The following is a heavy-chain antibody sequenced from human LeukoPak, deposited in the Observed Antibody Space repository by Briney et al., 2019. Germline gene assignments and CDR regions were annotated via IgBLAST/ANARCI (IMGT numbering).Heavy chain of an antibody. D-gene: IGHD3-3*01. J-gene: IGHJ4*02. CDR2: ISGSGGST. Sequence: GGSLRLSCAASGFTFSSYGMSWVRQAPGKGLEWVSAISGSGGSTYYADSVKGRFTISRDNAKNSLYLQMNSLRAEDTAVYYCARSYYDFWSGYFDYWGQGTLVTVSS. CDR1: GFTFSSYG. V-gene: IGHV3-23*01. CDR3: ARSYYDFWSGYFDY.